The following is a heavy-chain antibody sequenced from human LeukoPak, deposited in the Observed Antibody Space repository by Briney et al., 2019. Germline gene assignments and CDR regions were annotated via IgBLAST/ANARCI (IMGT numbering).Heavy chain of an antibody. CDR2: ISGSGGAT. V-gene: IGHV3-23*01. CDR1: GFTFSSYD. D-gene: IGHD3-10*01. CDR3: AKILYASGNYILDS. J-gene: IGHJ4*02. Sequence: GGSLRLSCAASGFTFSSYDMNWVRQAPGKGLAWVSTISGSGGATYYADSVKGRFTISRDNSKNTLYLQMNNLRAEDTAVYYCAKILYASGNYILDSWGQGTLVTVSS.